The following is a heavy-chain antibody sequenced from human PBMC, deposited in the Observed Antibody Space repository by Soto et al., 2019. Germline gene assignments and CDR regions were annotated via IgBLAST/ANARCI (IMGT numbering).Heavy chain of an antibody. V-gene: IGHV4-34*01. CDR1: GGSFSGYY. D-gene: IGHD2-2*01. Sequence: SETLSLTCAVYGGSFSGYYWSWIRQPPGKGLEWIGEINHSGSTNYNPSLKSRVTISVDTSKNQFSLKLSSVTAEDTAVYYCARVAGVCSGSSCELYGMDVWGQGTTVTVSS. J-gene: IGHJ6*02. CDR2: INHSGST. CDR3: ARVAGVCSGSSCELYGMDV.